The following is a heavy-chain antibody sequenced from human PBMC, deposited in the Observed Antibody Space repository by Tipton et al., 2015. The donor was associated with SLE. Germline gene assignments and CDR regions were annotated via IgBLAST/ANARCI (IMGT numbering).Heavy chain of an antibody. CDR3: ARGELIEGFDP. J-gene: IGHJ5*02. V-gene: IGHV4-4*01. CDR2: VHHTGGN. D-gene: IGHD3-22*01. Sequence: TLSLTCSVAGLSMTTRPWWTWVRQPPGKGLEWVGEVHHTGGNNYNPSLRSRVTISMDTPKSQFSLTLKSVTAADTAVYFCARGELIEGFDPWGQGTLVTVAA. CDR1: GLSMTTRPW.